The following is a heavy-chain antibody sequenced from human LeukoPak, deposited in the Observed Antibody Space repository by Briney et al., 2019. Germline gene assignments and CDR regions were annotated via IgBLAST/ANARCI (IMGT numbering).Heavy chain of an antibody. CDR3: TRRIDYGDYDY. CDR1: GYPFDTYW. V-gene: IGHV5-51*01. CDR2: INPLDSDT. Sequence: GESLKISCKGSGYPFDTYWIGWVRQTPGKGLEWMGIINPLDSDTRYSPSFQGQVTFSADKSITTAYLQWSSLAASDTVMYYCTRRIDYGDYDYWGQGTLVTVSS. J-gene: IGHJ4*02. D-gene: IGHD4-17*01.